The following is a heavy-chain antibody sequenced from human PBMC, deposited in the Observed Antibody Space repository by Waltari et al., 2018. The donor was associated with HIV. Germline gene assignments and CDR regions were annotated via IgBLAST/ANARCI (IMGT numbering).Heavy chain of an antibody. CDR2: IQLNGNT. V-gene: IGHV4-31*03. D-gene: IGHD2-21*02. CDR3: VRGVYCGGACYSGADY. Sequence: QVQLQESGPGLVKPSQTLSLTCTVSVGSLSSGMYSWTWIRQRPGMGLEWIGYIQLNGNTFYNPSLRSRIVMLLDTSKNQFSLKLTSVTVADTAVYYCVRGVYCGGACYSGADYWGQGTLVTVSS. CDR1: VGSLSSGMYS. J-gene: IGHJ4*02.